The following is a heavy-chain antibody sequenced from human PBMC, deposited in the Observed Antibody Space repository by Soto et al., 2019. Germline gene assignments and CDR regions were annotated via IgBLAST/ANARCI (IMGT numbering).Heavy chain of an antibody. CDR3: ATDSAVAGTTGFDP. CDR1: GYTLTELS. J-gene: IGHJ5*02. V-gene: IGHV1-24*01. Sequence: ASVKVSCKVSGYTLTELSMHWVRQAPGKGLEWMGGFDPEDGETIYAQKFQGRVTMTEDTSTDTAYMELGSLRSEDTAVYYCATDSAVAGTTGFDPWGQGTLVTVSS. D-gene: IGHD6-19*01. CDR2: FDPEDGET.